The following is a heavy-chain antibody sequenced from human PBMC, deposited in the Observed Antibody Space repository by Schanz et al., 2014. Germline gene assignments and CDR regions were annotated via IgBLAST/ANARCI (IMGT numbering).Heavy chain of an antibody. Sequence: QVQMVESGGGVVQPGRSLGLSCAASGFAFSVYGMHWVRQAPGKGPEWVAVIWSDGSGKYYADSVKGRFTISRDSPKNTLYLQMNSLRAEDTALYYCARDSGPYYDKSMDVWGQGTTVTVSS. J-gene: IGHJ6*02. CDR3: ARDSGPYYDKSMDV. V-gene: IGHV3-33*01. D-gene: IGHD3-9*01. CDR1: GFAFSVYG. CDR2: IWSDGSGK.